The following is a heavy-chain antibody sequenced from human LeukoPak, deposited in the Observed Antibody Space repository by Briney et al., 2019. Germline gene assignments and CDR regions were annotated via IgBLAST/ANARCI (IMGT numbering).Heavy chain of an antibody. V-gene: IGHV3-21*01. CDR3: ARAPRNGYSYGTDYYYYMDV. CDR1: GFTFSSYE. J-gene: IGHJ6*03. D-gene: IGHD5-18*01. Sequence: GGSLRLSCAASGFTFSSYEMNWVRQAPGKGLEWVSSISSSSSYIYYADSVKGRFTISRDNAKNSLYLQMNSLRAEDTAVYYCARAPRNGYSYGTDYYYYMDVWGKGTTVIISS. CDR2: ISSSSSYI.